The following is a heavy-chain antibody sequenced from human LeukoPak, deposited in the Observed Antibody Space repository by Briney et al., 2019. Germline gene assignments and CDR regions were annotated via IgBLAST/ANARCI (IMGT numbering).Heavy chain of an antibody. J-gene: IGHJ4*02. CDR1: GGSIRSSSYY. D-gene: IGHD3-10*01. CDR3: ARGRNPLDYYGSGSYYSN. Sequence: SETLSLTCTVSGGSIRSSSYYWLWIRQPPGKGLVWIGSIYYSGSTYYNPSLKSRVPMSGDTPKNQFPLKLSSVTAAHTAVYYCARGRNPLDYYGSGSYYSNWGQGTLVTVSS. V-gene: IGHV4-39*06. CDR2: IYYSGST.